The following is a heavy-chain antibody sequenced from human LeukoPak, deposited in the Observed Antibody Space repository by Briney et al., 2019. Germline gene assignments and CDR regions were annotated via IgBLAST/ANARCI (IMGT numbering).Heavy chain of an antibody. D-gene: IGHD2-21*02. CDR1: GYTLTELS. J-gene: IGHJ6*02. CDR3: ATDVPGDPADYYYYYGMDV. Sequence: ASVKVSCKVSGYTLTELSMHWVRQAPGKGLEWMGGFDPEDGETIYAQKFQGRVTMTEDTSTDTAYMELSSLRSEDTAVYYCATDVPGDPADYYYYYGMDVWGQGTTVTVSS. CDR2: FDPEDGET. V-gene: IGHV1-24*01.